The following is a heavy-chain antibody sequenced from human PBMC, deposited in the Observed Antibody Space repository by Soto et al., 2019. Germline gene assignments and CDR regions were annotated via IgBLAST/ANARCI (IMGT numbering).Heavy chain of an antibody. CDR1: GITISNYP. J-gene: IGHJ4*02. V-gene: IGHV3-23*01. CDR3: VKDDGGYPATAPH. Sequence: GGSLRLSCAASGITISNYPMSWVRQAPGKGLDWVSGISGSGDRTYYADSAKGRFTISKDISRNSLSLQLDSLGVEDTAVYFCVKDDGGYPATAPHWGQGTLVTVSS. CDR2: ISGSGDRT. D-gene: IGHD3-22*01.